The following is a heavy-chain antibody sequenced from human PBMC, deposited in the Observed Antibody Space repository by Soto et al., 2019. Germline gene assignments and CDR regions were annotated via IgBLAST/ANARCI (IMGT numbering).Heavy chain of an antibody. J-gene: IGHJ4*02. V-gene: IGHV1-46*01. CDR2: INPSGGST. CDR1: GYTFTSYY. D-gene: IGHD3-22*01. CDR3: ARVKRSSGYYSGY. Sequence: SSVKVSCKASGYTFTSYYIHWVRQAPVQGLEWMGIINPSGGSTSYAQKFQGRVTMTRDTSTSTVYMELISLRSEDTAVYYCARVKRSSGYYSGYWGQGTPVNVS.